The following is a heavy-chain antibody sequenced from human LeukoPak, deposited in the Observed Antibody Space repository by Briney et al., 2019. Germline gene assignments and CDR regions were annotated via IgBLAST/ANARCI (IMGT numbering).Heavy chain of an antibody. CDR3: ARERSSGWYDY. J-gene: IGHJ4*02. Sequence: SVKVSCKASGGTFSSYTISWVRQAPGQGLEWMGRIIPILGIANYAQKFQGRVTITADKSTRTAYMELSSLRSEDTAVYYCARERSSGWYDYWGQGTLVTVSS. CDR2: IIPILGIA. V-gene: IGHV1-69*04. D-gene: IGHD6-19*01. CDR1: GGTFSSYT.